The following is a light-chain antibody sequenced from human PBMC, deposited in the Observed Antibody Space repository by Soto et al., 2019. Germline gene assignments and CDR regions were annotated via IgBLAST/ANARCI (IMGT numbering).Light chain of an antibody. Sequence: DIQFTQSPSSLSSSVFDGFTITCRSSHNINDYVNWYQQKSGKAPKLLIYAASSLQSGVPSRFSGSGSGTVFTLTISSLQPEYFATYYCQQANRFPITFGQGTRLEI. CDR1: HNINDY. CDR3: QQANRFPIT. J-gene: IGKJ5*01. CDR2: AAS. V-gene: IGKV1-12*01.